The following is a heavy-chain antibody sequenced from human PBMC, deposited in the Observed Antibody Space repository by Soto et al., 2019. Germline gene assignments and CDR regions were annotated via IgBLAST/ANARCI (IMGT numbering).Heavy chain of an antibody. D-gene: IGHD3-16*02. J-gene: IGHJ3*02. V-gene: IGHV1-46*01. Sequence: ASVKVSCNASGYTFTSYYMHWVRQAPGQGLEWMGIINPSGGSTSYAQKFQGRVTMTRDTSTSTVYMELSSLRSEDTAVYYCARVGYYEYVGGSYSYGAFESCGKGTM. CDR3: ARVGYYEYVGGSYSYGAFES. CDR2: INPSGGST. CDR1: GYTFTSYY.